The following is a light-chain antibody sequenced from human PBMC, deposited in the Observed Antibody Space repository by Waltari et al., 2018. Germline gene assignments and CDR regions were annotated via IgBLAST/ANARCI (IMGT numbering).Light chain of an antibody. CDR2: YTN. V-gene: IGKV1-9*01. CDR3: QQGNSYPYT. Sequence: DIQMSQSPSSLSASVGDRVTIPCRASQDINSYLNWFQQKPGKAPKLLIFYTNTLTSGVPSRFSGSGSGTAFTLTISSLQPEDFATYYCQQGNSYPYTFGQGTRVDIK. J-gene: IGKJ2*01. CDR1: QDINSY.